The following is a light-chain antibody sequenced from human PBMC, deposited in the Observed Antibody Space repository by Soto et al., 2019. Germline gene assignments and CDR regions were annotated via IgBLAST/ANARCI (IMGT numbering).Light chain of an antibody. CDR2: TTS. CDR1: NVGRHE. V-gene: IGLV1-44*01. CDR3: AAWDDSLSGWV. J-gene: IGLJ3*02. Sequence: QSVVTQPPSVSGTPGQGVIISCSNVGRHEVSWYQQVPGMAPKLLIHTTSQRPSGVPDRFSASKSGTSASLAIRGLQSDDEADYYCAAWDDSLSGWVFGGGTKVTVL.